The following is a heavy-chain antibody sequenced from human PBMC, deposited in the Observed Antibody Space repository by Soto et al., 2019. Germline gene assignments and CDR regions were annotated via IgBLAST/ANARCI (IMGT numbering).Heavy chain of an antibody. CDR3: AIISAAGTREDY. CDR1: GGSFSGYY. J-gene: IGHJ4*02. D-gene: IGHD6-13*01. CDR2: INHSGST. Sequence: SETLSLTCAVYGGSFSGYYWSWIRQPSGKGLEWIGEINHSGSTNYNPSLKSRVTISVDTSKNRFSLKLSSVTAADTAVYYCAIISAAGTREDYWGQGTLVTVSS. V-gene: IGHV4-34*01.